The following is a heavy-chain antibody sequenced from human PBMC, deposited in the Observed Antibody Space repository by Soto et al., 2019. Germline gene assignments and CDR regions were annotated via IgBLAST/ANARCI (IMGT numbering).Heavy chain of an antibody. CDR2: INDRGSI. CDR1: GGSFSGYY. J-gene: IGHJ2*01. Sequence: QVQLQQWGAGPLRPLETLSLTCGVSGGSFSGYYWAWIRQSPGKGLEWIGEINDRGSINYNPSLKSGVSISVDTSKNHYSLKRRSVTAAGTAVYYCARESHDILAGPTWVWDFDLWGRGTLVTVSS. D-gene: IGHD3-9*01. V-gene: IGHV4-34*01. CDR3: ARESHDILAGPTWVWDFDL.